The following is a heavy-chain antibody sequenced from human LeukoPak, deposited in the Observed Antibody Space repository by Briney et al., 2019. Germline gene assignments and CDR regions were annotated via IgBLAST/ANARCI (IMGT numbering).Heavy chain of an antibody. V-gene: IGHV4-59*01. J-gene: IGHJ4*02. D-gene: IGHD4-17*01. Sequence: SETLSLTCTVSGGSISGYYWSWIRQSPGKGLEYIGYIYYSGTTNYNPSLKSRVTISVDTSKNQFSLKLSSETAADTAVYYCVRFSGRGDYASWGQGTLVTVSS. CDR3: VRFSGRGDYAS. CDR1: GGSISGYY. CDR2: IYYSGTT.